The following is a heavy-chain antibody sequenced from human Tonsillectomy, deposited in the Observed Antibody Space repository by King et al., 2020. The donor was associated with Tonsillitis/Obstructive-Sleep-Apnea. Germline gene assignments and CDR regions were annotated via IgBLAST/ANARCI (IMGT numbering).Heavy chain of an antibody. CDR1: GGSFSGYY. Sequence: VQLQQWGAGLLKPSETLSLTCAVYGGSFSGYYWSWISQPPGKGLEWIGEINHSGSTNYTPSLTRRVNISVDTSRTHVSLKLSSVTAADTAVYFCAGGSVDYMDVWGKGTTVTVSS. V-gene: IGHV4-34*01. CDR2: INHSGST. CDR3: AGGSVDYMDV. J-gene: IGHJ6*03.